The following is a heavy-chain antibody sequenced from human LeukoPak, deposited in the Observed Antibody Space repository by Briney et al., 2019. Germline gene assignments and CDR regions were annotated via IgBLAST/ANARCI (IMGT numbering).Heavy chain of an antibody. CDR1: GYTFTDYY. J-gene: IGHJ4*02. D-gene: IGHD6-6*01. CDR2: INPNSGGT. Sequence: GASVKVSCKASGYTFTDYYMHWVRQAPGQGLEWMGWINPNSGGTNFAQKFQGRVAMTRDTSISTAYLELGSLRSDDTAVYLCARARWQLVPYFDYWGQGTLVTVSS. V-gene: IGHV1-2*02. CDR3: ARARWQLVPYFDY.